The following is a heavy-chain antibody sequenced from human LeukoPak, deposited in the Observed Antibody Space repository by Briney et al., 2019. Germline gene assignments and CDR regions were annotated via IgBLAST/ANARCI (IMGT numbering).Heavy chain of an antibody. J-gene: IGHJ4*02. V-gene: IGHV1-3*01. Sequence: KFQGRVTITRDTSASTAYMELSSLRSEDTAVYYCARVVYPAAPDGYGADGFDYWGQGTLVTVSS. CDR3: ARVVYPAAPDGYGADGFDY. D-gene: IGHD5-24*01.